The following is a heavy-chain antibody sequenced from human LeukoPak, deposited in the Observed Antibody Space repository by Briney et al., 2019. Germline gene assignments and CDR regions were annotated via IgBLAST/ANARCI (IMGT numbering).Heavy chain of an antibody. V-gene: IGHV5-51*01. CDR1: GYNITTYW. CDR2: IYPGDSDT. J-gene: IGHJ4*02. CDR3: ARQPMVRGVPDY. Sequence: GEPLKISCKASGYNITTYWIGWVRQMPGKGREWLGIIYPGDSDTRYSPSFHGQVTISADKSISTAYLQWRSLRASDTAMYYCARQPMVRGVPDYWGQGTLVTVSS. D-gene: IGHD3-10*01.